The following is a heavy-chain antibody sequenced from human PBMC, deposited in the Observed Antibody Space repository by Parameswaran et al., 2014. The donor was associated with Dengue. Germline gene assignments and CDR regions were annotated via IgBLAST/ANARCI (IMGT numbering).Heavy chain of an antibody. Sequence: WIRQPPGKGLEWVAVISYDGSNKYYADSVKGRFTISRDNSKNTLYLQMNSLRAEDTAVYYCAKNWMAYYYDSSGYPYYYYGMDVWGQGTTVTVSS. D-gene: IGHD3-22*01. V-gene: IGHV3-30*18. J-gene: IGHJ6*02. CDR2: ISYDGSNK. CDR3: AKNWMAYYYDSSGYPYYYYGMDV.